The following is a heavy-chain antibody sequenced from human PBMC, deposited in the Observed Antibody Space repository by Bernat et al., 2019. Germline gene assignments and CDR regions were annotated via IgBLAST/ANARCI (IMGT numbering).Heavy chain of an antibody. CDR3: SLARDYYDSSGYTFDI. J-gene: IGHJ3*02. D-gene: IGHD3-22*01. V-gene: IGHV1-69*01. CDR2: IIPIFGTA. CDR1: GGTFSSYA. Sequence: QVQLVQSGAEVKKPGSSVKVSCKASGGTFSSYAISWVRQAPGQGLEWMGGIIPIFGTANYAQKFQGRVTITADESTSTAYMELSSLRSEDTVVYYCSLARDYYDSSGYTFDIWGQGTMVTVAS.